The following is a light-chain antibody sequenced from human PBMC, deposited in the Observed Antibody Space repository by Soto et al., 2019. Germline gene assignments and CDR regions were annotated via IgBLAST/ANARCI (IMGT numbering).Light chain of an antibody. Sequence: EIVLTQSPATLSLSPGERATLSCRASQSVSSNYLAWYQQKPGQAPRLLIYGASSRATGIPDRFSGSGSGTDFTLTIRRLEPEDFAVYYCQQYGSSYPWTFGQGTKWIS. J-gene: IGKJ1*01. CDR2: GAS. CDR3: QQYGSSYPWT. V-gene: IGKV3-20*01. CDR1: QSVSSNY.